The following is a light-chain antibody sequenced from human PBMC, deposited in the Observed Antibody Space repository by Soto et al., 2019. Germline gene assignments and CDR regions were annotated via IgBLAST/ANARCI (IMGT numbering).Light chain of an antibody. CDR2: GAS. CDR3: QHVWT. V-gene: IGKV3-15*01. J-gene: IGKJ1*01. Sequence: EIVMTQSPATLSVSPGERATLSCRASQSVSSNLAWYQQKPGQAPRLLIYGASTRATGIPARFSGSGSGTVFTLTISSLQSEDFAVYYCQHVWTFGQGTKVEIQ. CDR1: QSVSSN.